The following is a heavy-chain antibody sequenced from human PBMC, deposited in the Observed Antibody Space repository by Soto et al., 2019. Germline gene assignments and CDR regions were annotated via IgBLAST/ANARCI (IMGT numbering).Heavy chain of an antibody. CDR1: GGNFSSYA. CDR3: AMTGGAGPKRRKPYYYYGMDV. D-gene: IGHD3-10*01. J-gene: IGHJ6*02. CDR2: IIPIFGTA. V-gene: IGHV1-69*13. Sequence: GASVKVSCKASGGNFSSYAISWVRQAPGQGLEWMGGIIPIFGTANYAQKFQGRVTITADESTSTAYMELSSLRSEDTAVYYCAMTGGAGPKRRKPYYYYGMDVWGQGTTVTVSS.